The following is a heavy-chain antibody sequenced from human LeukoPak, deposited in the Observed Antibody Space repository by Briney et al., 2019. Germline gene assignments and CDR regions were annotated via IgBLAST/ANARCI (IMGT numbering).Heavy chain of an antibody. D-gene: IGHD6-13*01. CDR1: GFIVSSNY. CDR2: IGGSGVTK. CDR3: ARGASSWEYTTFDV. V-gene: IGHV3-23*01. Sequence: PGGSLRLSCAVSGFIVSSNYMSWVRQAPGKGLEWVSTIGGSGVTKFYADSVAGRFTISRDNSNNALFLQMNNLRAEDVAIYYCARGASSWEYTTFDVWGQGAIVTVSS. J-gene: IGHJ3*01.